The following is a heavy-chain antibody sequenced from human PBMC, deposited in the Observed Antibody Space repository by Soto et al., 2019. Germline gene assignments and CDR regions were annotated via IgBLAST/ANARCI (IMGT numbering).Heavy chain of an antibody. Sequence: EASVKVSCKASGYTFTGCYMHWVRQAPGQGLEWMGWINPNSGGTNYAQKFQGWVTMTRDTSISTAYMELSRLRSDDTAVYYCARVAAVAGRGLPWFDPWGQGTLVTVSS. J-gene: IGHJ5*02. CDR1: GYTFTGCY. D-gene: IGHD6-19*01. V-gene: IGHV1-2*04. CDR2: INPNSGGT. CDR3: ARVAAVAGRGLPWFDP.